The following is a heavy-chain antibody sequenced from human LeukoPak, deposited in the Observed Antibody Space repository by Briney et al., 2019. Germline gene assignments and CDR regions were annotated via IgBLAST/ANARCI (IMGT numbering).Heavy chain of an antibody. CDR1: GFTFSTYA. CDR3: ARKLLHYDRDGPSFDY. CDR2: ISGDSAFT. V-gene: IGHV3-23*01. J-gene: IGHJ4*02. D-gene: IGHD3-22*01. Sequence: PGGSLRLSCAASGFTFSTYALSWVRQAPGQGLEWVSAISGDSAFTYYTDAAKGRFTISRDNSTYTLYLQMNSLRAEDTAVYYCARKLLHYDRDGPSFDYWGQGTLVTVSS.